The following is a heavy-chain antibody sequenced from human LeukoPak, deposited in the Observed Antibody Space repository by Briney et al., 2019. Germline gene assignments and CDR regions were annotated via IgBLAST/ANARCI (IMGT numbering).Heavy chain of an antibody. V-gene: IGHV4-34*01. CDR2: INHSGST. J-gene: IGHJ4*02. Sequence: SETLSLTCAVYGGSFSGYYWSWIRQPPGKGLEWIGEINHSGSTNYNPSLKSRVTISVDTSKNQFSLKLSSVTAADTAVYYCARGGVTGYSSGWCPVVGFDYWGKGTLVTVP. D-gene: IGHD6-19*01. CDR1: GGSFSGYY. CDR3: ARGGVTGYSSGWCPVVGFDY.